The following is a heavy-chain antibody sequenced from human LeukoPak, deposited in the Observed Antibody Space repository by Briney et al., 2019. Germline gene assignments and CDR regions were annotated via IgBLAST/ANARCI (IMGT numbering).Heavy chain of an antibody. CDR3: AKDGLGCSGGSCYQNFDY. CDR1: GFTFSSYS. D-gene: IGHD2-15*01. J-gene: IGHJ4*02. V-gene: IGHV3-23*01. Sequence: GGSLRLSCAASGFTFSSYSMNWVRQAPGKGLEWVSGISGSGGSTYYADSVKGRFTISRDNSKNTLYLQMNSLRAEDTAVYYCAKDGLGCSGGSCYQNFDYWGQGTLVTVSS. CDR2: ISGSGGST.